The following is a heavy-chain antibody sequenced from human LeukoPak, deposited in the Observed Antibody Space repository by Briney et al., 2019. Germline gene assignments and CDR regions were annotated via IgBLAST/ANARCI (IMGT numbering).Heavy chain of an antibody. J-gene: IGHJ4*01. V-gene: IGHV3-21*01. D-gene: IGHD1-1*01. CDR3: ARDPYTGSMFDY. Sequence: GGSLRLSCVATGFTFKSSSMSWVRQAPGKGLEWVAFIGHFTGDIFYADSVKGRFNISRDDAKDSVYLRMNSLRVDDTAVYFCARDPYTGSMFDYWGHGTLVTVSS. CDR2: IGHFTGDI. CDR1: GFTFKSSS.